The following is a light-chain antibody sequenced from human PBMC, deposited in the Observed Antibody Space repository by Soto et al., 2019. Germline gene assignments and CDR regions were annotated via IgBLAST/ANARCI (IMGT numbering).Light chain of an antibody. CDR3: AAWDDGLNGPYV. J-gene: IGLJ1*01. Sequence: QSVLTQPPSASGTPGQGVTISCSGSSSNIGSNPVNWYQQLPGTAPKLVIYNNSERPSGVPDRFSGSKSGTSGSLAISGLQSEDEAEYYCAAWDDGLNGPYVFGTGTKLTVL. V-gene: IGLV1-44*01. CDR1: SSNIGSNP. CDR2: NNS.